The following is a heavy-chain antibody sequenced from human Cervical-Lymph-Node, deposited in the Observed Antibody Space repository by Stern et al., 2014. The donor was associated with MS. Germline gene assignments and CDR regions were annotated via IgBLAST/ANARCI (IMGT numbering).Heavy chain of an antibody. J-gene: IGHJ4*02. CDR2: LWYDGRNK. CDR1: GFTFSNHG. V-gene: IGHV3-33*08. D-gene: IGHD6-25*01. CDR3: ARSSSSGWDY. Sequence: VQLVESGGTVVQPGTSLRLSCEGSGFTFSNHGMNWVRRAPGKGLEWVASLWYDGRNKMSEDSVRGRFTISRDNSKNTLYLQMDTLRVEDTAVYYCARSSSSGWDYWGPGTLVAVSS.